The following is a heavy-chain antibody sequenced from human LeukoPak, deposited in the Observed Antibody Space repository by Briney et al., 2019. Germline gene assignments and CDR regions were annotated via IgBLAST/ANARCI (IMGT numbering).Heavy chain of an antibody. V-gene: IGHV4-34*01. CDR3: ARGQNYYDSSGYLQH. Sequence: SETLSLTCAVYGGSFSGYYWSWIRQPPGKGLEWIGEINHSGSTNYNPSPKSRVTISVDTSKNQFSLKLSSVTAADTAVYYCARGQNYYDSSGYLQHWGQGTLVTVSS. J-gene: IGHJ1*01. D-gene: IGHD3-22*01. CDR2: INHSGST. CDR1: GGSFSGYY.